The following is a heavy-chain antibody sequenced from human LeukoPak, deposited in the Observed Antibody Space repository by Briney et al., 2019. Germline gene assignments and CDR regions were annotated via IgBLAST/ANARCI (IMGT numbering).Heavy chain of an antibody. J-gene: IGHJ6*02. V-gene: IGHV3-49*04. D-gene: IGHD5-18*01. CDR3: ARGPIQLWIHNAMDV. CDR1: GFTFGDHA. CDR2: VRSKAYRGTT. Sequence: GGSLRLSCTGSGFTFGDHAMSWVRQAPGKGLEWVGFVRSKAYRGTTEYAASVKGRFTISRDDSASIAYLQMNSLRPEDTAVYYCARGPIQLWIHNAMDVWGQGTTVTVSS.